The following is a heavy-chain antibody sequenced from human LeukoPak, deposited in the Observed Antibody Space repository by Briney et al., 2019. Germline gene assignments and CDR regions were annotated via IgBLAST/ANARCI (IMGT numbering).Heavy chain of an antibody. CDR1: GYSISSGYY. Sequence: PSETLSLTCTVSGYSISSGYYWGWIRQPPGKGLEWIGSIYHSGSTYYNPSLKSRVTISVDTSKNQFSLKLSSVTAADTAVYYCARKGTQRVKFDYWGQGTLVTVSS. V-gene: IGHV4-38-2*02. CDR2: IYHSGST. J-gene: IGHJ4*02. CDR3: ARKGTQRVKFDY. D-gene: IGHD3-10*01.